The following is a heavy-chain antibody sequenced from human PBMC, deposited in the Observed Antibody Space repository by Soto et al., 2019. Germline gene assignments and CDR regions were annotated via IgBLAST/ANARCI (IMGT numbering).Heavy chain of an antibody. D-gene: IGHD2-8*01. CDR3: ARRWCSDTCYYFDY. Sequence: PSETLSLTCALSGGSINSGNFHWCWIRHPRGKGLEWIATIYHGGSTYYNPSLKSRVTISMDTSKNQFSLGVRSVTATDTAVYYCARRWCSDTCYYFDYWGQGVLVTVSS. CDR2: IYHGGST. J-gene: IGHJ4*02. CDR1: GGSINSGNFH. V-gene: IGHV4-39*01.